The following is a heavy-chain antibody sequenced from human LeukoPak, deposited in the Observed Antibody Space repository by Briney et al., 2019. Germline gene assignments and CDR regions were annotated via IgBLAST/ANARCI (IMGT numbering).Heavy chain of an antibody. CDR2: IYHSGST. J-gene: IGHJ4*02. CDR3: ARVKSYWRYFDY. D-gene: IGHD2/OR15-2a*01. Sequence: PSETLSLTCTVSGYSISSGYYWGWVRQPRGKGLGWFGSIYRSESTSWIGNIYHSGSTSYNPSLKSRVTISVDASKNQFSLTLSSVTAADTAVYYCARVKSYWRYFDYWGRGTLVTVSS. CDR1: GYSISSGYY. V-gene: IGHV4-38-2*02.